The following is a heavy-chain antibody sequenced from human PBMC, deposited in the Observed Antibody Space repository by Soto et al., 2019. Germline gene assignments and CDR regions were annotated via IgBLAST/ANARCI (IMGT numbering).Heavy chain of an antibody. V-gene: IGHV4-59*01. CDR1: GGSISSYY. CDR3: AGLDWLLVH. D-gene: IGHD3-9*01. Sequence: SETLSLTCTVSGGSISSYYWSWIRQPPGKGLEWIGYIYYSGSTNYNPSLKSRVTISVDTSKNQFSRKLSSVTAADTAVYYCAGLDWLLVHRGQGTLVTVSS. J-gene: IGHJ4*02. CDR2: IYYSGST.